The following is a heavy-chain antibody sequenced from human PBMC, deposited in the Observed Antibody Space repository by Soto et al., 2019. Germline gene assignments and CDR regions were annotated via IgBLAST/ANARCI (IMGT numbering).Heavy chain of an antibody. CDR3: AKDDGILFNWFEP. CDR2: ISYDGSNK. CDR1: GFTFSSYG. Sequence: GGSLRLSCAASGFTFSSYGMHWVRQAPGKGLEWVAVISYDGSNKYYADSVKGRFTISRDNSKNTLYLQMNSLRAEDTAVYYCAKDDGILFNWFEPWGQGTLVTVSS. V-gene: IGHV3-30*18. J-gene: IGHJ5*02. D-gene: IGHD2-15*01.